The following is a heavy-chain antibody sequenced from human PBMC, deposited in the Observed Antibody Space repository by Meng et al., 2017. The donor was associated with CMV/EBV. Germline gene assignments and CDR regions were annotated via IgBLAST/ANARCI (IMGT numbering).Heavy chain of an antibody. V-gene: IGHV3-74*01. J-gene: IGHJ5*02. Sequence: GGSLRLSCAASGFTFSSYWMHWVRQAPGKGQVWVSRINSDGSSTSYADSVKGRFTISRDNAKNTLYLQMNSLRAEDTAVYYCARVSPNMVRGVIEAGFDPWGQGTLVTVSS. D-gene: IGHD3-10*01. CDR2: INSDGSST. CDR3: ARVSPNMVRGVIEAGFDP. CDR1: GFTFSSYW.